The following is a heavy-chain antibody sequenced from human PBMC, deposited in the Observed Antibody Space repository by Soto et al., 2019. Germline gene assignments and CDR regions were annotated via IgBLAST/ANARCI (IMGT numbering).Heavy chain of an antibody. J-gene: IGHJ4*02. Sequence: EVQLLESGGGLVQPGGSLRISCATSGFTFGSYDMSWVRQAPGKGLEWVSTFSGSGGSTYYADSVKGRFTISRDNSKNTVYLQMNSLRAEDTAVYYCAKDRRGGYCSGGRCYSPDYWGQGTLVTVSS. D-gene: IGHD2-15*01. CDR3: AKDRRGGYCSGGRCYSPDY. CDR2: FSGSGGST. CDR1: GFTFGSYD. V-gene: IGHV3-23*01.